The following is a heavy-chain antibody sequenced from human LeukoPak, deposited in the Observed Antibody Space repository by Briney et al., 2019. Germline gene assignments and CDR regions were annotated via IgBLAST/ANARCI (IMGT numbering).Heavy chain of an antibody. Sequence: GASVKVSCRTSRYTFTTYYVHWVRQAPGQGLEWMGVINPSGGSASYAQNFQGRVAMTRDTSTSTVDMELSSLISDDTAIYYCARAIERGRRFDYWGQGTLVTVSS. V-gene: IGHV1-46*01. CDR2: INPSGGSA. J-gene: IGHJ4*02. CDR1: RYTFTTYY. D-gene: IGHD5-24*01. CDR3: ARAIERGRRFDY.